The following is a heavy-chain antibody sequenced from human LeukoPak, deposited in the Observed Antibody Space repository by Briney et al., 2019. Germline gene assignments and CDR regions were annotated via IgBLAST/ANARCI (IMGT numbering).Heavy chain of an antibody. V-gene: IGHV3-53*01. CDR3: ARGGIRGILLPVDC. CDR2: IYSGGST. D-gene: IGHD3-10*01. Sequence: RAGGSLRLSCAASGFTVSSNYMSWVRQAPGKGLEWVSVIYSGGSTYYADSVKGRFTISRDNSKNTLYLQMNSLRADDTAVYYCARGGIRGILLPVDCWGQGTLVTVSS. CDR1: GFTVSSNY. J-gene: IGHJ4*02.